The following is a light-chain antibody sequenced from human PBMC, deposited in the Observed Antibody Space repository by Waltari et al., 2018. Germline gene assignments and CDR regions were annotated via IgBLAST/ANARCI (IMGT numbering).Light chain of an antibody. V-gene: IGLV2-14*03. CDR2: YVS. Sequence: QSALTQPASVSGSPGQSITISCAGTSSDVGGYDSVSWYQQHPGKAPKLMIYYVSKRPSGVSRRFSRSKSGNTASLTISGLQAEGEANYYCSSYTTSITLVFGGGTKLTVL. J-gene: IGLJ2*01. CDR3: SSYTTSITLV. CDR1: SSDVGGYDS.